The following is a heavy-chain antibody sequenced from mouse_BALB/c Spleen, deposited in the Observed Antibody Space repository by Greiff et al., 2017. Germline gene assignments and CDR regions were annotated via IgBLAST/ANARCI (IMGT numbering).Heavy chain of an antibody. CDR3: ARPYGNFRNWFAY. CDR1: GFTFSSYT. Sequence: VQLKESGGGLVQPGGSLKLSCAASGFTFSSYTMSWVRQTPEKRLEWVAYISNGGGSTYYPDTVKGRFTISRDNAKNTLYLQMSSLKSEDTAMYYCARPYGNFRNWFAYWGQGTLVTVSA. D-gene: IGHD2-1*01. CDR2: ISNGGGST. J-gene: IGHJ3*01. V-gene: IGHV5-12-2*01.